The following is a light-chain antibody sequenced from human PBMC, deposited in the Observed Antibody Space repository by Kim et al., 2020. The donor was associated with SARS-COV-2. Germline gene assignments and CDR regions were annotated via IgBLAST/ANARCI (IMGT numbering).Light chain of an antibody. CDR1: SSDVGNHNR. CDR3: CSYTNNTFDVL. V-gene: IGLV2-18*02. Sequence: QSALTQPPSVSGSPGQSVTISCTGSSSDVGNHNRVSWYQQPPGTVPKLVLYEVTNRPSGVPDRFSGSKSGNTASLTISGLQAEDEADYYCCSYTNNTFDVLFCGGTQLTVL. J-gene: IGLJ2*01. CDR2: EVT.